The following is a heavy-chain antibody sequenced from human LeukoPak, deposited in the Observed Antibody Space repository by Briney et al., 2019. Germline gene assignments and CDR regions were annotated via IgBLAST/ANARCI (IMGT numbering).Heavy chain of an antibody. J-gene: IGHJ6*02. V-gene: IGHV1-8*02. CDR1: GGTFSSYA. Sequence: ASVKVSCKASGGTFSSYAISWVRQAPGQGLEWMGWMNPNSGNTGYAQKFQGRVTMTRNTSISTAYMELSSLRSEDTAVYYCARGQDYVWGSYRYLPYYYGMDVWGQGTTVTVSS. CDR3: ARGQDYVWGSYRYLPYYYGMDV. D-gene: IGHD3-16*02. CDR2: MNPNSGNT.